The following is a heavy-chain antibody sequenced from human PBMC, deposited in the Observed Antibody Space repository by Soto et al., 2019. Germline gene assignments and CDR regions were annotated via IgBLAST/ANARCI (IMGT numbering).Heavy chain of an antibody. CDR2: IIPIFGTA. V-gene: IGHV1-69*13. CDR1: GGTFSSYA. D-gene: IGHD3-22*01. Sequence: SVKVSCKASGGTFSSYAISWVRQAPGQGLEWMGGIIPIFGTANYAQKFQGRVTITADESTSTAYMELSSLRSEDTAVYYCATGGTMTIGFDYWGQGTLVTVSS. CDR3: ATGGTMTIGFDY. J-gene: IGHJ4*02.